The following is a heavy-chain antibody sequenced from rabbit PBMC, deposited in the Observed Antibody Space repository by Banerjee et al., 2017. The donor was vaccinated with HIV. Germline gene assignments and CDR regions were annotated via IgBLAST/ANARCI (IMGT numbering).Heavy chain of an antibody. V-gene: IGHV1S45*01. J-gene: IGHJ4*01. CDR2: IGTADGNT. D-gene: IGHD3-1*01. Sequence: QEQLEESGGGLVQPEGSLTLTCTASGFSFNSNAMCWVRQAPGKGLELIACIGTADGNTFYANWAKGRFTISKTPSTTVTLQMTSLTAADTATYFCARADAVGAGFDLWGPGTLVTVS. CDR1: GFSFNSNA. CDR3: ARADAVGAGFDL.